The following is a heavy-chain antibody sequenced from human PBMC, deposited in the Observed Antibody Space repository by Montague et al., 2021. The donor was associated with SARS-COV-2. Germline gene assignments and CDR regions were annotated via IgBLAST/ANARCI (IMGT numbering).Heavy chain of an antibody. CDR2: VHYTGST. V-gene: IGHV4-59*01. J-gene: IGHJ4*02. CDR1: GGSISSYY. D-gene: IGHD2-15*01. CDR3: ARAQNTCFIAGCVNYFEV. Sequence: SETLSLTCEVSGGSISSYYWSWIRQSPGKGLEWIGYVHYTGSTTYNPPLKTRVTLSLATPKTHFSLKLSPVTAADPVVYYCARAQNTCFIAGCVNYFEVWGLGALVTVSS.